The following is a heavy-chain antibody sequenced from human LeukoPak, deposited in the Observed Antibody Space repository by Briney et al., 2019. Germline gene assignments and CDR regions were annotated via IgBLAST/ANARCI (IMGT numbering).Heavy chain of an antibody. V-gene: IGHV3-23*01. D-gene: IGHD2-15*01. CDR3: ARQQRIRHCSEGVCTEGYYFDY. J-gene: IGHJ4*02. CDR1: GFAFNMFA. Sequence: GGSLRLSCAGSGFAFNMFAIDWVRQAPGKGLEWVSGLTRGGSTTNYADSVKGRFTISRDKSQNSVFLQLNSLRPEDTAVYYCARQQRIRHCSEGVCTEGYYFDYWGQGTLVTVSS. CDR2: LTRGGSTT.